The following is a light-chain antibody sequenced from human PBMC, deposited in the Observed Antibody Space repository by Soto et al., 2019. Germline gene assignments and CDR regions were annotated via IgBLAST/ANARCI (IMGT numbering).Light chain of an antibody. J-gene: IGLJ1*01. CDR1: SSDVGTYNY. CDR2: DVS. CDR3: CSHAANC. Sequence: QSALTQPRSVSGSPGQSVTISCTGSSSDVGTYNYVSWYQQYPGEAPKLMIYDVSKRPSGVPDRFSGSKSGDTASLTISGLQAEDEADYYCCSHAANCFGSGTKLTVL. V-gene: IGLV2-11*01.